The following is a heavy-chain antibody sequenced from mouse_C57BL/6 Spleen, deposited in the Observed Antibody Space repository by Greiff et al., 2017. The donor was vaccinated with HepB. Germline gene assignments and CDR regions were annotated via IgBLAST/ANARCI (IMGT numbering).Heavy chain of an antibody. CDR2: IDPNSGST. D-gene: IGHD2-1*01. J-gene: IGHJ4*01. Sequence: QVQLQQPGAELVKPGASVKLSCKASGYTFTSYWMHWVKQRPGRGLEWIGRIDPNSGSTKYNEKFKSKATLTVDKPSSTAYMQLSSLTSEDDAVYYCARCYLYYGISYAMDYWGQGTSVTVSS. CDR1: GYTFTSYW. CDR3: ARCYLYYGISYAMDY. V-gene: IGHV1-72*01.